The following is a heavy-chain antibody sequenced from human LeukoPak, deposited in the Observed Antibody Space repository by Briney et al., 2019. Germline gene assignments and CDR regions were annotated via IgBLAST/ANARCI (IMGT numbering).Heavy chain of an antibody. D-gene: IGHD4-17*01. CDR1: GGSISSSSYY. CDR3: ARNYGDYGRTYNWFDP. V-gene: IGHV4-39*01. Sequence: PSETLSLTCTVSGGSISSSSYYWGWIRQPPGKGLEWIGSIYYSGSTYYNPSLKSRVTISVDTSKNQFSLKLSSVTAADTAVYYCARNYGDYGRTYNWFDPWGQGTLVTVSS. J-gene: IGHJ5*02. CDR2: IYYSGST.